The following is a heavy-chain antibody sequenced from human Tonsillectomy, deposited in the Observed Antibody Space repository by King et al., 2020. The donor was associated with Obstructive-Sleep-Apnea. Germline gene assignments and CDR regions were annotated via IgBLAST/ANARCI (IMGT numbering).Heavy chain of an antibody. J-gene: IGHJ6*02. D-gene: IGHD3/OR15-3a*01. CDR3: ARSTVFGLLIYYGMDV. V-gene: IGHV3-74*01. Sequence: VQLVESGGGLVQPGGSLRLSCAASGFTFYSYWMHWVRQAPGKGLVWVSRIDSDGSSTSYADSVKGRFTISRDNAKNTLYLPMYSLRAEDTAVYYCARSTVFGLLIYYGMDVWGQGTTVTVSS. CDR1: GFTFYSYW. CDR2: IDSDGSST.